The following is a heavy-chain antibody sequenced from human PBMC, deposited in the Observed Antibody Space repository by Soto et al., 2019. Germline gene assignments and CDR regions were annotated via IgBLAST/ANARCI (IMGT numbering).Heavy chain of an antibody. D-gene: IGHD6-25*01. CDR3: ARPHGGSSGWDNWFDP. V-gene: IGHV4-59*01. CDR1: GPSISIYY. J-gene: IGHJ5*02. Sequence: PPETRSLTCTLSGPSISIYYWSWLRQPPGRGLEWIGHIFYSGSTNYNPALKSRVTISVDTSKNQFSLKLSSVTAADTAVYYCARPHGGSSGWDNWFDPWGQGTLVTVSS. CDR2: IFYSGST.